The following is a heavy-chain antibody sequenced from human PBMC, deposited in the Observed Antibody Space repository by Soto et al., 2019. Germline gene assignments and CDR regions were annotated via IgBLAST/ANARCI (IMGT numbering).Heavy chain of an antibody. CDR3: GKGHAFGSGTYCDY. V-gene: IGHV3-9*01. Sequence: EVQLVESGGGLVQPGRYLRLSCAASGFTFDDYAMYWVRQAPGKGLEWVSGISWNSGTIGYAEAVKGRFTISRDNAKNFQYQQMNSLGVEDTALYYCGKGHAFGSGTYCDYWVQGTLVTACS. D-gene: IGHD3-10*01. J-gene: IGHJ4*02. CDR2: ISWNSGTI. CDR1: GFTFDDYA.